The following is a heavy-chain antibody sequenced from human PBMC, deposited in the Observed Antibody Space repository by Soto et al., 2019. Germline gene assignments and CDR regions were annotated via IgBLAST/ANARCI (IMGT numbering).Heavy chain of an antibody. V-gene: IGHV3-33*01. CDR1: GFTFSSYG. D-gene: IGHD3-22*01. CDR2: IWYDGSNK. CDR3: ARDPPHYSDTPGNAFDI. J-gene: IGHJ3*02. Sequence: QVQLVESGGGVVQPGRSLRLSCAASGFTFSSYGMHWVRQAPGKGLEWVAVIWYDGSNKYYADSVKGRFTISRDNSKNTLYLQMNSLRDEDKAVYYCARDPPHYSDTPGNAFDIWGQGTMFTVS.